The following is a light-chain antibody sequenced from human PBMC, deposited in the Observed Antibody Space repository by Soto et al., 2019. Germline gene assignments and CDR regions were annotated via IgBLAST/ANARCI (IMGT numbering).Light chain of an antibody. J-gene: IGLJ2*01. Sequence: QSVLTQPASVSGSPGQSITISCTGTSSDVGGHNYVSWYQQHPGKAPQLLINEVSHRPSGVSNRFSGSKSDNTASLTISGLQAEDEADYYCMSHSSTTDRVVFGGGTKLTVL. CDR1: SSDVGGHNY. V-gene: IGLV2-14*01. CDR3: MSHSSTTDRVV. CDR2: EVS.